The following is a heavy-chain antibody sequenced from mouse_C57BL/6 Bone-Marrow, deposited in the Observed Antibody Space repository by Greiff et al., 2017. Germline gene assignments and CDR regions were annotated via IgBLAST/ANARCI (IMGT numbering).Heavy chain of an antibody. CDR3: ARGLLPYAMDY. Sequence: EVNLVESGGGLVKPGGSLKLSCAASGFTFSSYAMSWVRQTPEKRLEWVATISDGGSYTYYPDNVKGRFTISRDNAKNNLYLQMSHLKSEDTAMYYCARGLLPYAMDYWGQGTSVTVSS. V-gene: IGHV5-4*03. D-gene: IGHD2-3*01. CDR1: GFTFSSYA. CDR2: ISDGGSYT. J-gene: IGHJ4*01.